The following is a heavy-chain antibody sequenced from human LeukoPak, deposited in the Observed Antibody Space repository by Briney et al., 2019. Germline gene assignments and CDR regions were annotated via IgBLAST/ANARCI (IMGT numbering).Heavy chain of an antibody. CDR1: GYTFTSYA. V-gene: IGHV1-3*01. J-gene: IGHJ5*02. Sequence: ASVKVSCKASGYTFTSYAMHWVRQAPGQRLEWIGWINAGNGNTKYSQKFQGRVTITRDTSASTAYMELSSLRSEDTAVYYCARGPIYYDILTGYRWEDWFDPWGQGTLVTVSS. CDR2: INAGNGNT. D-gene: IGHD3-9*01. CDR3: ARGPIYYDILTGYRWEDWFDP.